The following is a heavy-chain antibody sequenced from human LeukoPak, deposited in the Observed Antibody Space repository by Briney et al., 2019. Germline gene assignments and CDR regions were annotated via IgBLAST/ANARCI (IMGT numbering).Heavy chain of an antibody. CDR3: AKGAIDGAFLDS. J-gene: IGHJ4*02. D-gene: IGHD5-24*01. Sequence: GGSLRLSCAASGFSFDDYTMYRVRQAQEKGLEWVSLINWYGDTTYYADSVKSRFTISRDNNKNSLYLQMNSLRTEDTALYYCAKGAIDGAFLDSWGQGTLVTVS. CDR2: INWYGDTT. CDR1: GFSFDDYT. V-gene: IGHV3-43*01.